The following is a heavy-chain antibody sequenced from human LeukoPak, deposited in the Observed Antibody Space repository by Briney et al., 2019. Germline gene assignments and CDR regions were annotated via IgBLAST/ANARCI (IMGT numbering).Heavy chain of an antibody. CDR1: GGSISSSSYY. V-gene: IGHV4-39*01. J-gene: IGHJ4*02. CDR2: IYYSGST. CDR3: ARTYYDSSGYYSQFDY. Sequence: SETLSPTCTVSGGSISSSSYYWGWIRQPPGKGLEWIGSIYYSGSTYYNPSLKSRVTISVDKSKNQFSLKLSSVTAADTAGYYCARTYYDSSGYYSQFDYWGQGTLVTVSS. D-gene: IGHD3-22*01.